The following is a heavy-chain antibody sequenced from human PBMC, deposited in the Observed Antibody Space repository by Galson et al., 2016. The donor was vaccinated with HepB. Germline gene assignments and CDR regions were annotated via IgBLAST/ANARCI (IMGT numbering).Heavy chain of an antibody. V-gene: IGHV1-18*01. Sequence: SVKVSCKASGYTFTSYGISWVRQAPGQGLEWRGWISAYNGNTNYAQRFQGWVTMTRDTSISAVYMERTSLTSDDTAMYYCARGPSTGAYDYWGQGTLVTVSS. J-gene: IGHJ4*02. CDR1: GYTFTSYG. CDR3: ARGPSTGAYDY. D-gene: IGHD2-8*02. CDR2: ISAYNGNT.